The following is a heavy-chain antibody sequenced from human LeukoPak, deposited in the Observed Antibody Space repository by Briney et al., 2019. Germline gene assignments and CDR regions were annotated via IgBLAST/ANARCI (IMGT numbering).Heavy chain of an antibody. CDR3: AREASPKAHGY. Sequence: PGRSLRLSCEASGFTFSSYAMHWVRQARGKGLEWVAVIWYDGSNKYYVDSVKGRFTISRDNSKNTLYLQMNSLRAEDTAVYYCAREASPKAHGYWGQGTLVTVSS. J-gene: IGHJ4*02. CDR1: GFTFSSYA. CDR2: IWYDGSNK. V-gene: IGHV3-33*08.